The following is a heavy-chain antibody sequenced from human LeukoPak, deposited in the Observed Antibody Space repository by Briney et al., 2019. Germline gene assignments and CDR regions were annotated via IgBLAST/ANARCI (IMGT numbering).Heavy chain of an antibody. D-gene: IGHD4-11*01. CDR2: IYTSGST. CDR3: ARESFNYRAFDI. CDR1: GGSISSGSYY. Sequence: SETLSLTCTVSGGSISSGSYYWSWIRQPAGKGLEWIGRIYTSGSTNYNPSLKSRVTISVDTSKNQFSLKLSSVTTADTAVYYCARESFNYRAFDIWGQGTMVTVSS. J-gene: IGHJ3*02. V-gene: IGHV4-61*02.